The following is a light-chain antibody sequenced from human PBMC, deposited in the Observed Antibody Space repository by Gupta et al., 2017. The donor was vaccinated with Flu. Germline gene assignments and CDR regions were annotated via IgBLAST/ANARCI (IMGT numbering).Light chain of an antibody. Sequence: RVTISCSGSRSNIGTYNVYWYPQGPGTAPNLLMYRNNQRPSAVPDRISGSKSGTSASLTNSGLQAEDEGYYYCAAWDDSMSGWVFGGGTKLTVL. V-gene: IGLV1-47*01. CDR3: AAWDDSMSGWV. CDR1: RSNIGTYN. J-gene: IGLJ3*02. CDR2: RNN.